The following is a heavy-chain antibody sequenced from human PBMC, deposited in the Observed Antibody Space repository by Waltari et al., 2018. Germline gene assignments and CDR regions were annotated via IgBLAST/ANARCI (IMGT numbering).Heavy chain of an antibody. CDR2: IYHSGSN. D-gene: IGHD3-22*01. J-gene: IGHJ4*02. Sequence: QVQLQESGPGLVKPSETLSLTCTVSGGSISSYYWSWIRQPPGKGLEWIGYIYHSGSNNYNPSLKSRVTISVDTSKNQFSLKLSSVTAADTAVYYCARGGWHYFDYWGQGTLVTVSS. V-gene: IGHV4-59*01. CDR1: GGSISSYY. CDR3: ARGGWHYFDY.